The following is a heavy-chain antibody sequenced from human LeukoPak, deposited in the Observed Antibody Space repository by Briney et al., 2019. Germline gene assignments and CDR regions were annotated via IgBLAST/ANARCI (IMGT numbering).Heavy chain of an antibody. CDR2: ISWNSGSI. CDR3: ARSGSSGWYSPGAYDY. V-gene: IGHV3-9*01. J-gene: IGHJ4*02. D-gene: IGHD6-19*01. Sequence: PGRSLRLSCAASGFTFDDYAMHWVRQAPGKGLEWVSGISWNSGSIGYADSVKGRFTISRDNAKNSLYLQMNSLRAEDTAVYYCARSGSSGWYSPGAYDYWGQGTLVTVSS. CDR1: GFTFDDYA.